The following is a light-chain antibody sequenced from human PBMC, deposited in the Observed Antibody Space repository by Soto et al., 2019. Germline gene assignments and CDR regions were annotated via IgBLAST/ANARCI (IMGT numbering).Light chain of an antibody. J-gene: IGKJ1*01. V-gene: IGKV3-15*01. Sequence: IVMTQPPATLSLSPGERASLSCRASQSLSGNLAWYQQKPGQAPRLLIYDASSRATGIPARFSGIGSGTEFTLTISSLQSEDFAVYYCQQYQNWPWTFGQGTKV. CDR1: QSLSGN. CDR2: DAS. CDR3: QQYQNWPWT.